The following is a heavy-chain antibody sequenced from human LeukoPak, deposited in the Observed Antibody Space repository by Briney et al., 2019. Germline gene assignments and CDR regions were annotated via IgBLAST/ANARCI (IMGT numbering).Heavy chain of an antibody. CDR3: ARSLSGSYYYYYYYYMDV. Sequence: PSETLSLTCTVSGGSISSSSYYWGWIRQPPGKGLEWIGSIYYSGSTYYNPSLKSRVTISVDTSKNQFSLKLSSVTAADTAVYYCARSLSGSYYYYYYYYMDVWGKGTTVTVSS. CDR1: GGSISSSSYY. CDR2: IYYSGST. J-gene: IGHJ6*03. D-gene: IGHD1-26*01. V-gene: IGHV4-39*07.